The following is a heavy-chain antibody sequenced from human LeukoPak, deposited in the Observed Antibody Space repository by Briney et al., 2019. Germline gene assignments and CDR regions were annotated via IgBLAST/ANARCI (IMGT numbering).Heavy chain of an antibody. CDR3: ARVVNDFWSGYPLYFDY. V-gene: IGHV1-69*05. Sequence: SVKVSCKASGGTFSSYAISWVRQAPGQGLEWMGGIIPIFGTANYAQKFQGRVTITTDESTSTAYIELSSLRSEDTAVYYCARVVNDFWSGYPLYFDYWGQGTLVTVSS. CDR2: IIPIFGTA. D-gene: IGHD3-3*01. J-gene: IGHJ4*02. CDR1: GGTFSSYA.